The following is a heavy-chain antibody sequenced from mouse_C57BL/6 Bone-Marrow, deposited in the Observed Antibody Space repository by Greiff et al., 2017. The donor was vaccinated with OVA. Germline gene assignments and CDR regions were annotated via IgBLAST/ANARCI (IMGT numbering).Heavy chain of an antibody. J-gene: IGHJ2*01. CDR1: GYAFSSYW. CDR3: ARWTFYYFDY. V-gene: IGHV1-80*01. Sequence: QVQLKESGAELVKPGASVKISCKASGYAFSSYWMNWVKQRPGKGLEWIGQIYPGDGDTNYNGKFKGKATLTADKSSSTAYMQLSSLTSEDSAVYFCARWTFYYFDYWGQGTTLTVSS. CDR2: IYPGDGDT.